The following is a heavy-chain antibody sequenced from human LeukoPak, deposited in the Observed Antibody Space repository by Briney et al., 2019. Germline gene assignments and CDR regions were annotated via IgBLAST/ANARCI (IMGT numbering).Heavy chain of an antibody. CDR1: GGSISSYY. Sequence: QPSETLSLTCTVSGGSISSYYWSWVRQAPGKGLEWVANIKQDGSEKYYVDSVKGRFTISRDNAKNSLYLQMNSLRAEDTAVYYCARAGGTYYGIAFDIWGQGTMVTVSS. CDR2: IKQDGSEK. V-gene: IGHV3-7*01. J-gene: IGHJ3*02. D-gene: IGHD1-26*01. CDR3: ARAGGTYYGIAFDI.